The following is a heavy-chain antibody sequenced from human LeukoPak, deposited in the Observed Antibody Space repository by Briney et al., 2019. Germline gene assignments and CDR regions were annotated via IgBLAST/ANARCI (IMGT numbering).Heavy chain of an antibody. J-gene: IGHJ4*02. Sequence: SQTLSLTCTVSGGSISSGSYYWSWIRQPAGKGLKWIGRIYTSGSTNYNPSLKSRITISVDTSKNQFSLKLSSVTAADTAVYYCARGELGIDYWGQGTLVTVSS. CDR1: GGSISSGSYY. CDR3: ARGELGIDY. V-gene: IGHV4-61*02. D-gene: IGHD7-27*01. CDR2: IYTSGST.